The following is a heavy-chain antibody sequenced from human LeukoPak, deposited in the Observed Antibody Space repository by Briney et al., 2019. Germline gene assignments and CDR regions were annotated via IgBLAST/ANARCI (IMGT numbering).Heavy chain of an antibody. Sequence: ASVKVSCKASGYTFTDYYMHWVRQAPGQGLEWMGWINPNSGDTNYAQKFQGRVTMTGDTSISTAYMELSRLRSDDTAVYYCARAGLVVIPDIWGQGTLVTVSS. V-gene: IGHV1-2*02. CDR3: ARAGLVVIPDI. D-gene: IGHD2-8*02. CDR2: INPNSGDT. CDR1: GYTFTDYY. J-gene: IGHJ4*02.